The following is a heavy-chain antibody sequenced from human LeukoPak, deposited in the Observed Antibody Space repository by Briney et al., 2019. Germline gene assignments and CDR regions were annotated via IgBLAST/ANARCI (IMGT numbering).Heavy chain of an antibody. D-gene: IGHD3-22*01. CDR1: GYTFTGYY. Sequence: ASVKVSCKASGYTFTGYYMHWVRQAPGQGLEWMGWINSNSGGTNYAQKFQGRVTMTRDTSISTAYMELSSLRSDDTAVYYCARYSSGRPPFDYWGQGTLATVSS. V-gene: IGHV1-2*02. CDR2: INSNSGGT. J-gene: IGHJ4*02. CDR3: ARYSSGRPPFDY.